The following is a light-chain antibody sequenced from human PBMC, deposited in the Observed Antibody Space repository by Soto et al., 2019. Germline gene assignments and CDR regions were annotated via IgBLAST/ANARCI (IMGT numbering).Light chain of an antibody. Sequence: QSALTQPRSVSGSPGQSVTISCTGTSSDVGGYNYVSWYQQHPGKAPKLMIYDVSKRPSGVPDRFSGSKSGNTATLTTSRVEAGDEADYYCQVWDTTNPVIFGGGTKVTVL. CDR3: QVWDTTNPVI. CDR2: DVS. V-gene: IGLV2-11*01. CDR1: SSDVGGYNY. J-gene: IGLJ2*01.